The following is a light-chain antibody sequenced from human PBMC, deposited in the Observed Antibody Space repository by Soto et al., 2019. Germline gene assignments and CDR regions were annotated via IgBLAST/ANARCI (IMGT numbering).Light chain of an antibody. V-gene: IGKV1-5*03. CDR3: QQYNSYPWT. J-gene: IGKJ1*01. CDR2: KAS. Sequence: DIQMTQSPSTLSASVGDRVTISCRASQSISSWLAWYQQKPGKAPKLLIYKASSLESGLPSRFSGSGSETEFTLTISSLQPDDFATYYCQQYNSYPWTFGQGTRWIS. CDR1: QSISSW.